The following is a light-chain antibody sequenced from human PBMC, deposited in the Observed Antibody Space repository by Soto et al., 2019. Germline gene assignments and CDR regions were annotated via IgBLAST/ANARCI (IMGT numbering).Light chain of an antibody. J-gene: IGLJ1*01. Sequence: AVPQPASVSGSPGQSITISCTGTSSDIGNYNYVSWYQQDPGKAPKLMIYDVSNRPSGVSNRFSGSKSGITASLTISGLQAEDEADYYCSSYTSSSTYVFGTGTKVTVL. CDR2: DVS. CDR3: SSYTSSSTYV. CDR1: SSDIGNYNY. V-gene: IGLV2-14*01.